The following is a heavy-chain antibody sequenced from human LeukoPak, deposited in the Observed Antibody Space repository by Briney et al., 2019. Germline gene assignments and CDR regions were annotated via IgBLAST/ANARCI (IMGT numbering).Heavy chain of an antibody. CDR1: GFTFSSYA. CDR2: ISGSGGST. V-gene: IGHV3-23*01. CDR3: AKKYCTNGVCYRCFDY. Sequence: PGGSLRLSCAASGFTFSSYAMSWVRQAPGKGLEWVSAISGSGGSTYYADSVRGRFTISRDNSKNTLYLQMNSLRAEDTAVYYCAKKYCTNGVCYRCFDYWGQGTLVTVSS. D-gene: IGHD2-8*01. J-gene: IGHJ4*02.